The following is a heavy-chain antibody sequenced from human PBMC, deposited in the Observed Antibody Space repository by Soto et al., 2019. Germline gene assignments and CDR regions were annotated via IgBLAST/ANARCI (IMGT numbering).Heavy chain of an antibody. D-gene: IGHD3-22*01. J-gene: IGHJ4*02. CDR2: ISGSGGST. Sequence: EVQLLESGGGLVQPGGSLRLSCAGSGFTFSSYAMSWVRQAPGKGLEWGSAISGSGGSTYYADSVKGRFTISRDNSKNTLYLQMNSLRAEDTAVYYCATTSGDSSGYYRGYWGQGTLVTVSS. CDR1: GFTFSSYA. V-gene: IGHV3-23*01. CDR3: ATTSGDSSGYYRGY.